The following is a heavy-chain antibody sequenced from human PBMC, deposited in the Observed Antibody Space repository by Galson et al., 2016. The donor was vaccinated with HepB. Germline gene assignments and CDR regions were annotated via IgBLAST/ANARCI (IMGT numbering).Heavy chain of an antibody. CDR3: AKRDYSDSDGYLPLFDR. CDR1: GFTFNTYA. V-gene: IGHV3-23*01. D-gene: IGHD3-22*01. Sequence: SLRLSCAASGFTFNTYAMSWVRQAPGKGPEWVSVITGNGGTTYYTDSVKGRFTISRDNSKNTLYLQMNSLRVDDTAVYYCAKRDYSDSDGYLPLFDRWGQGTLVTVSS. J-gene: IGHJ4*02. CDR2: ITGNGGTT.